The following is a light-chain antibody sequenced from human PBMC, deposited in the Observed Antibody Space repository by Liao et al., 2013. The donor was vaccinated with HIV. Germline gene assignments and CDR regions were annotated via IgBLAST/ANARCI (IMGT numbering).Light chain of an antibody. Sequence: SYELTQPPSVSVAPGKTARITCGGNNIGSKSVHWYQQKPGQAPVLVIYYDNKRPSGIPERFSGSNSGNTATLTISATQAMDESDYYCQAWDSSTASFVFGTGTKVTVL. CDR3: QAWDSSTASFV. CDR2: YDN. J-gene: IGLJ1*01. CDR1: NIGSKS. V-gene: IGLV3-21*01.